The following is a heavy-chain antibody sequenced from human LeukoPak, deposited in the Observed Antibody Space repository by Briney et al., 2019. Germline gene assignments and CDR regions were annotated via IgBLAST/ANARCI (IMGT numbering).Heavy chain of an antibody. Sequence: GASVKVSCKASGYTFTSYYMPWVRQAPGHRLEGIGIINPSGGSTSYAQKFQGRVTITRDTCTSTVYRELSSLRSEETAVYYCERGVEMATIDYWGQGTLVTVSS. CDR2: INPSGGST. CDR3: ERGVEMATIDY. J-gene: IGHJ4*02. V-gene: IGHV1-46*01. CDR1: GYTFTSYY. D-gene: IGHD5-24*01.